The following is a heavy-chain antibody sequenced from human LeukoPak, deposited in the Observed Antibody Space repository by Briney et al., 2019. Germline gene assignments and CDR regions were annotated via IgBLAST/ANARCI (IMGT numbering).Heavy chain of an antibody. J-gene: IGHJ2*01. CDR2: INPNSGGT. CDR1: GYTFTGYY. Sequence: GASVKVSCKASGYTFTGYYMHWVRQAPGQGLEWMGWINPNSGGTNYAQKFQGRVTMTRDTSISTAYMELSRLRSDDTAVYYCAREVYCSSTSCYIFPRSWYFDLWGRGTLVTVSS. V-gene: IGHV1-2*02. D-gene: IGHD2-2*01. CDR3: AREVYCSSTSCYIFPRSWYFDL.